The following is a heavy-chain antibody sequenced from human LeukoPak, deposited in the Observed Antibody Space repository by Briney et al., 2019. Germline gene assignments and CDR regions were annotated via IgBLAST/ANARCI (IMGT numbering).Heavy chain of an antibody. CDR3: AGNAGSVGAKNAAFDY. CDR1: GFTLSSYS. D-gene: IGHD1-26*01. CDR2: ISSSSSYI. V-gene: IGHV3-21*01. Sequence: GRSLRLSCAASGFTLSSYSMNWVRQAAGEGLEWVSFISSSSSYIYYADAVKGRCTTSRDNAKNSLYLQMNSLRAEDTAVYYCAGNAGSVGAKNAAFDYWGQGTLVTVSS. J-gene: IGHJ4*02.